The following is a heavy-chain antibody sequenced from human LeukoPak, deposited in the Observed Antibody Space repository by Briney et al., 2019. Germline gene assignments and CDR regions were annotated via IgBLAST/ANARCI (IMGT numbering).Heavy chain of an antibody. V-gene: IGHV3-30*02. J-gene: IGHJ4*02. CDR2: IRYDGSNK. D-gene: IGHD2-2*01. Sequence: GGSLRLSCAASGFTFSSYGMHWVRQAPGKGLEWVAFIRYDGSNKYYADSVKGRFTISRDNSKNTLYLQMNSLRAEDTAVYYCATGRKVVVPAAISSRFGEGAFDYWGQGTLVTVSS. CDR3: ATGRKVVVPAAISSRFGEGAFDY. CDR1: GFTFSSYG.